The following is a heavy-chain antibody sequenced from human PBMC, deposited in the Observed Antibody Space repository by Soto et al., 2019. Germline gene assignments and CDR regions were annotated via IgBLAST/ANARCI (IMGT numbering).Heavy chain of an antibody. CDR2: IIPIFGTA. D-gene: IGHD3-22*01. V-gene: IGHV1-69*13. CDR1: GGTFSSYA. CDR3: AREWLPEYYFDY. Sequence: SVKVSCKASGGTFSSYAISWVRQAPGQGLEWMGGIIPIFGTANYAQKFQGRVTITADESTSTAYMELSSLRSEDTAVYYCAREWLPEYYFDYWGQGTLVTVSS. J-gene: IGHJ4*02.